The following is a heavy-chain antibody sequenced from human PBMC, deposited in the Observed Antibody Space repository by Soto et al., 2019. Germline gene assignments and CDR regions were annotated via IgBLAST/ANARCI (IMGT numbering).Heavy chain of an antibody. J-gene: IGHJ1*01. V-gene: IGHV3-74*01. CDR2: ISNDGSST. Sequence: EVQLVESGGGLVQPGGSLRLSCVASGFTFSSYWMHWVRQAPWKGLVWVSSISNDGSSTSYADPVKGRFPISRDNAKNTLYLQMNSLRVEDTAVYYCARLPNKSPQNWGQGTLVIVSP. CDR1: GFTFSSYW. CDR3: ARLPNKSPQN.